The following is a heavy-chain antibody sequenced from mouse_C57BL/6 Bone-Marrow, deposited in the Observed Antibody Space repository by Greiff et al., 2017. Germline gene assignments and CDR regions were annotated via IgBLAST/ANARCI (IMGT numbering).Heavy chain of an antibody. CDR1: GFTFSDYY. Sequence: EVQLQQSEGGLVQPGSSMKLSCTASGFTFSDYYMAWVRQVPEKGLEWVANINYDGSSTYYLDSLKSRFIISRDNAKNILYLQMSSLKSEDTATYYCARGIYYDPYREYFDYWGQGTTLTVSS. V-gene: IGHV5-16*01. CDR2: INYDGSST. CDR3: ARGIYYDPYREYFDY. J-gene: IGHJ2*01. D-gene: IGHD2-4*01.